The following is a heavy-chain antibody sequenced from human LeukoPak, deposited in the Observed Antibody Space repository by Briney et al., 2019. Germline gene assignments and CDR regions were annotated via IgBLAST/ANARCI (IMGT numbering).Heavy chain of an antibody. Sequence: GASVKVSCKASGYTFTGYYMHWVRQAPGQGLEWMGWINPNSGGTNYAQKFQGRVTMTRDTSISTAYMELSRLRSDDTAVYYCAREASGYYYVFDYWGQGTLVTVSS. CDR1: GYTFTGYY. D-gene: IGHD3-22*01. CDR2: INPNSGGT. J-gene: IGHJ4*02. V-gene: IGHV1-2*02. CDR3: AREASGYYYVFDY.